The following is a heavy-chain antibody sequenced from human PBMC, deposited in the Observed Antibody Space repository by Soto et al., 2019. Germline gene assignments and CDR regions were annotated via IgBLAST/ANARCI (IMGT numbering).Heavy chain of an antibody. D-gene: IGHD3-10*01. Sequence: QVQLVQSGAEVKKPGASVKVSCKASGYTFTSYGITWVRQAPGQGLEWRGWISAYNGNTNYSQKLQGRVTMTTDTATSTAYLELRTLRSEEAAVYYFARVLPPPDGWGQGTLVTVSS. CDR2: ISAYNGNT. J-gene: IGHJ4*02. CDR1: GYTFTSYG. V-gene: IGHV1-18*01. CDR3: ARVLPPPDG.